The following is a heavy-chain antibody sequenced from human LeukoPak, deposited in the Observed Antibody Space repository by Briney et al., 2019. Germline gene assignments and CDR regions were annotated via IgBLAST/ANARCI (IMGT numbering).Heavy chain of an antibody. CDR3: ARPAYYYDSSGYYYGAFDT. CDR2: IYPGDSDT. J-gene: IGHJ3*02. D-gene: IGHD3-22*01. Sequence: GESLKISCKGSGYSFTSYWIGWVRQMPGKGLEWMGIIYPGDSDTRYSPSFQGQVTISADKSISTAYLQWSSLKASDTAMYYCARPAYYYDSSGYYYGAFDTWGQGTMVTVSS. V-gene: IGHV5-51*01. CDR1: GYSFTSYW.